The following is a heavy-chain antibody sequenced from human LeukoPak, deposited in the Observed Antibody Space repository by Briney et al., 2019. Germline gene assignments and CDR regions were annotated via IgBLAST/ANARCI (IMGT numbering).Heavy chain of an antibody. V-gene: IGHV3-30-3*01. CDR1: GFTFSSYP. CDR3: ARESGWGLPHAFDF. CDR2: ISYDGSKI. Sequence: GGSLRLSCAASGFTFSSYPLHWIRQAPGKGLEWVTLISYDGSKIYYADSVKGRFSISRDNSKNTLYLQMNSLRAEDTAVYYCARESGWGLPHAFDFWGQGTMVTVSS. D-gene: IGHD3-3*01. J-gene: IGHJ3*01.